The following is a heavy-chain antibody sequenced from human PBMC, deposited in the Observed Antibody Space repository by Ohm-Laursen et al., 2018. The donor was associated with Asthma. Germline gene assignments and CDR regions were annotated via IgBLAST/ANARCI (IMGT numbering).Heavy chain of an antibody. CDR1: GFTFSSYA. V-gene: IGHV3-23*01. CDR3: AKAPYYYGSGSPFCFDY. D-gene: IGHD3-10*01. Sequence: GSLRLSCTASGFTFSSYAMSWVRQAPGKGLEWVSAISGSGGSTYYADSVKGRFTISRDNSKNTLYLQMNSLRAEDTAVYYCAKAPYYYGSGSPFCFDYWGQGTLVTVSS. J-gene: IGHJ4*02. CDR2: ISGSGGST.